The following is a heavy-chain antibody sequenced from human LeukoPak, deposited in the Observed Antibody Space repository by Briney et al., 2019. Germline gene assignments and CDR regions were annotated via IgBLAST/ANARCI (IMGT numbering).Heavy chain of an antibody. CDR2: IIPILGIA. Sequence: SVKVSWKASGGTFSSYTISWVRQAPGQGLEWMGRIIPILGIANYAQKFQGRVTITADRSTSTAYMELSSLRSEDTAVYYCARDLAAAGTDYWGQGTLVTVSS. CDR1: GGTFSSYT. V-gene: IGHV1-69*04. J-gene: IGHJ4*02. CDR3: ARDLAAAGTDY. D-gene: IGHD6-13*01.